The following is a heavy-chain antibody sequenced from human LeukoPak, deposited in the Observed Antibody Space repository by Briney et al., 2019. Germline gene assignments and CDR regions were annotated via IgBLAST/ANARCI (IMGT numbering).Heavy chain of an antibody. V-gene: IGHV4-39*01. CDR3: ARHADSGFGELAFDY. Sequence: SETLSLTCTVSGXSISSSSYYWGWIRQPPGKGLEWIGSIYYSGSTYYNPSLKSRVTISVDTSKNQFSLKLTSVTAADTAVYYCARHADSGFGELAFDYWGQGTLVTVSS. CDR2: IYYSGST. J-gene: IGHJ4*02. CDR1: GXSISSSSYY. D-gene: IGHD3-10*01.